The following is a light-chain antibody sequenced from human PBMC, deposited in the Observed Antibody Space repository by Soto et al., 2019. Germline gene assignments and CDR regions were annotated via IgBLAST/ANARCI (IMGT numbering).Light chain of an antibody. CDR3: SSYTSSSTVL. V-gene: IGLV2-14*01. CDR2: DVS. CDR1: SSDVGGYNY. Sequence: QSALTQPASVSGSPGQSITISCTGTSSDVGGYNYVSWYQQHPGKAPKLMIYDVSNRPSGVSNRFSGSKSGNTASLTISGLQAEAAADYYCSSYTSSSTVLFGGGTKLTVL. J-gene: IGLJ2*01.